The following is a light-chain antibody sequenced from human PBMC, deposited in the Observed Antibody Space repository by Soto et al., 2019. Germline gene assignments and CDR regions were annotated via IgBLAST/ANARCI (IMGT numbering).Light chain of an antibody. CDR1: SRDVGGYNY. V-gene: IGLV2-14*01. Sequence: QAVLTHPVSVSGSDEQSITISSTGNSRDVGGYNYLSWYQQHPGKAPKLMIYDVSNRPSGFSNRFSGSKSGNTASLTISGLQAEDEADYYCSSYTSSSTYVFGTGTKVTVL. CDR2: DVS. J-gene: IGLJ1*01. CDR3: SSYTSSSTYV.